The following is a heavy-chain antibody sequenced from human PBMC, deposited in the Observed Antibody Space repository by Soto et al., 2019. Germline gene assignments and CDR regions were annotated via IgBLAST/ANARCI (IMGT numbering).Heavy chain of an antibody. CDR2: IYSGGST. CDR3: AVESRDGYNQFDY. J-gene: IGHJ4*02. V-gene: IGHV3-53*01. D-gene: IGHD5-12*01. CDR1: GFTVSSNY. Sequence: GGSLRLSCAASGFTVSSNYMSWVRQAPGKGLEWVSVIYSGGSTYYADSVKGRFTISRDNSKNTLYLQMNSLGAEDAAVYYCAVESRDGYNQFDYWGQGTLVTVSS.